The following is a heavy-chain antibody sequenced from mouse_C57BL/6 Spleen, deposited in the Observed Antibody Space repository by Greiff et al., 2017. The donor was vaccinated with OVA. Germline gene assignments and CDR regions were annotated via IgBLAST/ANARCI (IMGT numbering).Heavy chain of an antibody. V-gene: IGHV1-50*01. CDR3: ARGDYGRGHWYFDV. Sequence: QQSCKASGYTFTSYWMQWVKQRPGQGLEWIGEIDPSDSYTNYNQKFKGKATLTVDTSSSTAYMQLSSLTSEDAAVYYCARGDYGRGHWYFDVWGTGTTVTVSS. J-gene: IGHJ1*03. D-gene: IGHD1-1*01. CDR2: IDPSDSYT. CDR1: GYTFTSYW.